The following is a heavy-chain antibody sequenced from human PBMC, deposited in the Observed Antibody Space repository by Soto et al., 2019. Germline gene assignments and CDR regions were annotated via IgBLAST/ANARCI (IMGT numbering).Heavy chain of an antibody. J-gene: IGHJ6*02. CDR1: GGSISSGGYS. CDR3: ARVATVTTGAHYYYYGMDV. CDR2: IYHSGST. D-gene: IGHD4-17*01. V-gene: IGHV4-30-2*01. Sequence: SETLSLTCAVSGGSISSGGYSWSWIRQPPGKGLEWIGYIYHSGSTYYNPSLKSRVTISVDRSKNQFSLKLSSVTAADTAVYYCARVATVTTGAHYYYYGMDVWGQGTTVTVSS.